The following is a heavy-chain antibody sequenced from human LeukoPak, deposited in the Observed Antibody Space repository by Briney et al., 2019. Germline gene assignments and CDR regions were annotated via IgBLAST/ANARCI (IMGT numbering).Heavy chain of an antibody. D-gene: IGHD1-1*01. V-gene: IGHV4-59*01. CDR3: ARGGSTGTNLNWVDP. J-gene: IGHJ5*02. CDR2: IYYSGST. Sequence: PSETLSLTCTVSGGSISTYYWSWIRQPPGKGLEWIGYIYYSGSTNYNPSLKSRVTISVDTSKNQFSLKLSSVTAADTAVYYCARGGSTGTNLNWVDPWGQGTLVTVSS. CDR1: GGSISTYY.